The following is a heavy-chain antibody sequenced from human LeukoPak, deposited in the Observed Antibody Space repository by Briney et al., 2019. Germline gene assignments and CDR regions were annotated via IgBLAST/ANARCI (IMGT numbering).Heavy chain of an antibody. CDR2: INPSGGST. D-gene: IGHD5-12*01. J-gene: IGHJ3*02. CDR3: ARDPHASGYDVNTFDI. V-gene: IGHV1-46*01. Sequence: GASVKVSCKASGYTFANYYMHWVRQAPGRGLEWMGIINPSGGSTTYAQKFQGRVTMTTDTSTSTVYMELSSLRSEDTAVYYCARDPHASGYDVNTFDIWGQGTMVTVSS. CDR1: GYTFANYY.